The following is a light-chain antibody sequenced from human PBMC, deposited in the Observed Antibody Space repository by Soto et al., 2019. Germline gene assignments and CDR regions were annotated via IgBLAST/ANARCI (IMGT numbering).Light chain of an antibody. Sequence: DIVMTQSPLSLPVTPGEPASISCRSSQSLLHSNGYNYLDWYLQKPGQSPQLLIYLGSNRASGVPDRFSGSVSGTDFTLKISRGEEEDVGVYYCMQALQTVTFGGGTKVEIK. CDR2: LGS. CDR1: QSLLHSNGYNY. CDR3: MQALQTVT. J-gene: IGKJ4*01. V-gene: IGKV2-28*01.